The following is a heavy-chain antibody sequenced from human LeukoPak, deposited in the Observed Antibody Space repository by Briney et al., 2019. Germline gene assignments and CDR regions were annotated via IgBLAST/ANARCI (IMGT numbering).Heavy chain of an antibody. J-gene: IGHJ6*02. CDR1: GFTFSDYY. CDR3: ARDRDYGGSRGMDV. Sequence: KPGGSLRLSCAASGFTFSDYYMSWIRQAPGKGLEWVSYISSSGSTIYYADSVKGRFTISRDNAKNSLYMQMNSLRAEDTAVYYCARDRDYGGSRGMDVWGQGTTVTVSS. V-gene: IGHV3-11*01. CDR2: ISSSGSTI. D-gene: IGHD4-17*01.